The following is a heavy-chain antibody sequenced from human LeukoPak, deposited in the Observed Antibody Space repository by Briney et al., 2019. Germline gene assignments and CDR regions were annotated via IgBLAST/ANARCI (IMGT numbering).Heavy chain of an antibody. Sequence: GGSLRLSCAASGFTFSSYAMSWVRQAPGEGLEWVSGISGSGGSTYYADSVKGRFTISRDNSKNTLYLQMNSLRAEDTAVYYCAIDRSGWPIDYWGQGTLVTVSS. D-gene: IGHD6-19*01. CDR2: ISGSGGST. V-gene: IGHV3-23*01. J-gene: IGHJ4*02. CDR1: GFTFSSYA. CDR3: AIDRSGWPIDY.